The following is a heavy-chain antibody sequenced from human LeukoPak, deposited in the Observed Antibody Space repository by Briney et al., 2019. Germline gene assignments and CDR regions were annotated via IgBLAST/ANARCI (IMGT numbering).Heavy chain of an antibody. CDR1: GFNVSSNY. Sequence: GGSLRLSCAVSGFNVSSNYMTWVRQAPGKGLECVSVIYTGGQTYYAESVKGRFTISRENSKNTLYLQMNSLRAEDTAVYYCARNYGLGSYYNVGFAYWGQGTLVTFSS. D-gene: IGHD3-10*01. CDR2: IYTGGQT. V-gene: IGHV3-53*01. CDR3: ARNYGLGSYYNVGFAY. J-gene: IGHJ4*02.